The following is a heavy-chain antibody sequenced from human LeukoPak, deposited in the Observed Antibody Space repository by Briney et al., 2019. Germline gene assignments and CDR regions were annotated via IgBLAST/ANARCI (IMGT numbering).Heavy chain of an antibody. D-gene: IGHD2/OR15-2a*01. CDR1: GGSISTSAFY. Sequence: SETLSLTCTVSGGSISTSAFYWGWIREPPGKGLEWIGSIYDSGNEFYNPSLKSRVTISADTSKNQFSLKLNSVPAADTAMYYCARPISDYYYYYGDVWGEGITVTVSS. J-gene: IGHJ6*03. CDR2: IYDSGNE. V-gene: IGHV4-39*01. CDR3: ARPISDYYYYYGDV.